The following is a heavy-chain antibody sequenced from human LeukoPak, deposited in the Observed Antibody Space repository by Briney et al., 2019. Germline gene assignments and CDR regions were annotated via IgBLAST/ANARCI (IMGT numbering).Heavy chain of an antibody. CDR3: AKDRTVGASYWYFDL. CDR2: ISSSSSYI. V-gene: IGHV3-21*04. Sequence: GGSLRLSCAASGFTFSSYSMNWVRQAPGKGLEWVSSISSSSSYICYADSVKGRFTISRDNAKNSLYLQMNTLRAEDTAIYYCAKDRTVGASYWYFDLWGRGTLVTVSS. J-gene: IGHJ2*01. D-gene: IGHD1-26*01. CDR1: GFTFSSYS.